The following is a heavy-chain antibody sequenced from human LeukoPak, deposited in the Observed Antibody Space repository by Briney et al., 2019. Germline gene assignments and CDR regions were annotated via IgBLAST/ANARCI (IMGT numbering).Heavy chain of an antibody. CDR3: GKDILEDTSRRLSYYYNIAV. CDR2: ISGDGGST. J-gene: IGHJ6*02. V-gene: IGHV3-43*02. CDR1: GFTFDDYA. D-gene: IGHD6-13*01. Sequence: GGSLRLSCAASGFTFDDYAMHWVRQAPGKGLEWVSLISGDGGSTNYGDSVKGRFTISRDNSKNSLYLQMSSLRPEDTALYYCGKDILEDTSRRLSYYYNIAVWGQGTTVTVSS.